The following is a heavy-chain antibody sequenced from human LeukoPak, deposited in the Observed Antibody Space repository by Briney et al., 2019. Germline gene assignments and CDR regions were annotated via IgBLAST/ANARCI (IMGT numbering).Heavy chain of an antibody. J-gene: IGHJ4*02. CDR3: ARRGEFTYGSDY. V-gene: IGHV5-51*01. D-gene: IGHD5-18*01. Sequence: PGESLKISCKGSGYYFSNYLIGWVRQMPGKGLEWMGIIYPGDSDTRYSPAFQGQVTISVDKSINTAYLQWSSLKASDTAMYYCARRGEFTYGSDYWGQGTLVTVSS. CDR2: IYPGDSDT. CDR1: GYYFSNYL.